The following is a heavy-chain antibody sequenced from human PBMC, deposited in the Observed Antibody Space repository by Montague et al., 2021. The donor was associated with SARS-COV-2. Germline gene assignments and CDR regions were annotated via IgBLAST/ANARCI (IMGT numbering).Heavy chain of an antibody. V-gene: IGHV4-39*01. Sequence: SETLSLTCTVSGGSISNSIYYWGWIRQPPGKGLEWIGSIYYTGSTYYNPSLKSRVTISINTSNNQFFLKLTSVTAADTAVYYCARPGRGYSYGLDAFEVWGQGTMVIVSS. CDR3: ARPGRGYSYGLDAFEV. D-gene: IGHD5-18*01. CDR2: IYYTGST. J-gene: IGHJ3*01. CDR1: GGSISNSIYY.